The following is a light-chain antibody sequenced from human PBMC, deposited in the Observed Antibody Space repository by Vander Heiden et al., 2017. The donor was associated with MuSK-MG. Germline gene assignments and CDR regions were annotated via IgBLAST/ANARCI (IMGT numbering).Light chain of an antibody. Sequence: SVLTQSPGTLSLSPGERATLSCRASQSVSSSYLAWYQQKPGQAPRLLIYGASSRATGIPDRFSGTGSGTDFTLTISRLDPEDFAVYYCQQDCCSPRWTFGQGTKVEIK. CDR3: QQDCCSPRWT. CDR2: GAS. CDR1: QSVSSSY. V-gene: IGKV3-20*01. J-gene: IGKJ1*01.